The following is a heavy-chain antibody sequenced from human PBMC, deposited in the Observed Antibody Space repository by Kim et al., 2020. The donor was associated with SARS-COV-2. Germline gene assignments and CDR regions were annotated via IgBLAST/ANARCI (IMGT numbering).Heavy chain of an antibody. D-gene: IGHD3-10*01. CDR2: INHSGST. V-gene: IGHV4-34*01. CDR3: AYLSGLRTDRTRTGFDP. Sequence: SETLSLTCAVYGGSFSGYYWSWIRQPPGKGLEWIGEINHSGSTNYNPSLKSRVTISVDTSKNQFSLKLSSVTAADTAVYYCAYLSGLRTDRTRTGFDPWRQGTLVTVSS. J-gene: IGHJ5*02. CDR1: GGSFSGYY.